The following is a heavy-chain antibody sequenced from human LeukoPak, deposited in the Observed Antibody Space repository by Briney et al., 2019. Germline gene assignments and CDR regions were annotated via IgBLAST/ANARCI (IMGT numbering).Heavy chain of an antibody. D-gene: IGHD4-17*01. V-gene: IGHV4-4*07. J-gene: IGHJ4*02. CDR2: FYTSGST. CDR3: ARVDDYVLKD. Sequence: SETLSLTCTVSGGAISSYHWSWIRQPAGKGLEWIGRFYTSGSTDYNPSLKSRVTMSVDTSKNQFSLKLTSVTAADTAVYYCARVDDYVLKDWGQGILVTVSS. CDR1: GGAISSYH.